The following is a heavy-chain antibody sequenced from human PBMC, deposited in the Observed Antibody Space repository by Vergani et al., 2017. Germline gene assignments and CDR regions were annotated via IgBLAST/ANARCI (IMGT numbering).Heavy chain of an antibody. D-gene: IGHD1-20*01. J-gene: IGHJ3*02. Sequence: QVQLQESGPGLVKPSQTLSLTCTVSGGSISSGGYYWSWIRQHPGKGLEWIGYIYYSGSTYYNPSLKSRVTISVDTSKNQFSLKLSSVTAADTAVYYCARKAEYNWNDGVAFDIWGQGTMVTVSS. CDR1: GGSISSGGYY. CDR3: ARKAEYNWNDGVAFDI. V-gene: IGHV4-31*03. CDR2: IYYSGST.